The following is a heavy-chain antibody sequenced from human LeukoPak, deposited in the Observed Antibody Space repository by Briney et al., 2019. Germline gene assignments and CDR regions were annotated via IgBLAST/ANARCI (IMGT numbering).Heavy chain of an antibody. J-gene: IGHJ4*02. CDR1: GFTFSSYG. Sequence: PGGSLRLSCAASGFTFSSYGMPWVRQAPGKGLEWVSYISSSGSTIYYADSVKGRFTISRDNAKNSLYLQMNSLRAEDTAVYYCARFPGGWYGFLDYWGQGTLVTVSS. D-gene: IGHD6-19*01. CDR3: ARFPGGWYGFLDY. CDR2: ISSSGSTI. V-gene: IGHV3-48*04.